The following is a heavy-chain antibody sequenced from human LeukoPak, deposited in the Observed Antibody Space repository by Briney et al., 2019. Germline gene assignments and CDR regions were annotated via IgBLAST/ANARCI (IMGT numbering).Heavy chain of an antibody. CDR1: GGSFSGYY. Sequence: SETLSLTCAVYGGSFSGYYWSWIRQPPGKGLEWMGEINHSGSTNYNPSLKSRVTISVDTSKNQFSLKLSSVTAADTAVYYCARERYCSSTSCLGWFDPWGQGTLVTVSS. D-gene: IGHD2-2*01. V-gene: IGHV4-34*01. CDR3: ARERYCSSTSCLGWFDP. CDR2: INHSGST. J-gene: IGHJ5*02.